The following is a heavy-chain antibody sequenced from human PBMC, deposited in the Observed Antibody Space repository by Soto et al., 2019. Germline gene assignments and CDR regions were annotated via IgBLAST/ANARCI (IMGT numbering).Heavy chain of an antibody. Sequence: QVQLVQSGAEVKKPGSSVKVSCKASGGTFNSYTISWVRQAPGQGLEWMGGIIPIFATTNYAQNFRGRVTITADESTSTAYMELSSLRSEDTAVYYCARAPRPALSDAGGYCSGGSCYSDPQYNYGMDVWGQGTTVTVSS. CDR1: GGTFNSYT. CDR3: ARAPRPALSDAGGYCSGGSCYSDPQYNYGMDV. CDR2: IIPIFATT. V-gene: IGHV1-69*01. D-gene: IGHD2-15*01. J-gene: IGHJ6*02.